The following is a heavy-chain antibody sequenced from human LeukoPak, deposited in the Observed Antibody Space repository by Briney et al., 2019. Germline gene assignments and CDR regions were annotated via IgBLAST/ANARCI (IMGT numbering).Heavy chain of an antibody. CDR1: GFTFSSYG. Sequence: PGGSLRLSCAASGFTFSSYGMNWVRQAPGKGLEWVSYISGSSATIYYADSVRGRLTISRDNAENSLYLQLNSLRAEDAAVYFCARTGVLYSSYYMDVWGKGTTVTVSS. CDR3: ARTGVLYSSYYMDV. CDR2: ISGSSATI. J-gene: IGHJ6*03. V-gene: IGHV3-48*04. D-gene: IGHD2-21*01.